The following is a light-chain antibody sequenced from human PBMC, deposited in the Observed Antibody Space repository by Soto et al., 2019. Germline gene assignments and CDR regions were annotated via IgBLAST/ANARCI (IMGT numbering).Light chain of an antibody. CDR3: QLYGSSPKT. V-gene: IGKV3-20*01. J-gene: IGKJ1*01. Sequence: EILLTQSPGTLSLSPGERATLSCRATQTISSNYLAWYQQKPGQAPKLLIHGASTRATGIPDRFSGSGSGTDFTLTISRLEPEDFEVYYCQLYGSSPKTFGQGTKVEV. CDR2: GAS. CDR1: QTISSNY.